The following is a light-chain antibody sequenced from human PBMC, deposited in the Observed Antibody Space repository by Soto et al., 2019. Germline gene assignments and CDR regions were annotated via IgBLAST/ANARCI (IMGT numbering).Light chain of an antibody. CDR3: TSHTRSNTRV. CDR2: DVS. V-gene: IGLV2-14*03. Sequence: QSALTQPASVSGSPGQSITISCTGTSDDVGGYNYVSWYQHHPGKAPKLMISDVSNRPSGVSNRFSGSKSGNTASLTISGLQAEDEADYFCTSHTRSNTRVFGGGNKVTVL. CDR1: SDDVGGYNY. J-gene: IGLJ3*02.